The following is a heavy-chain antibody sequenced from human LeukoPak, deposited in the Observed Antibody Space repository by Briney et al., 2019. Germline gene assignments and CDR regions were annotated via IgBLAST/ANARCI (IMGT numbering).Heavy chain of an antibody. Sequence: GSSVKVSCKASGGTFSSYAISWVRQAPGQGLEWMGRIIPIFGTANYAQKFQGRVTITTDKSTSTAYMELSSLRSEDTAVYYCARDSKTLTTEPGHFDYWGQGTLVSVSP. CDR2: IIPIFGTA. V-gene: IGHV1-69*05. J-gene: IGHJ4*02. CDR3: ARDSKTLTTEPGHFDY. D-gene: IGHD4-17*01. CDR1: GGTFSSYA.